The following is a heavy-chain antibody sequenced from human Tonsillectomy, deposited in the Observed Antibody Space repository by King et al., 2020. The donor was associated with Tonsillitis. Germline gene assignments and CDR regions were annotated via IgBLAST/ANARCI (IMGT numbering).Heavy chain of an antibody. CDR2: IRSRANNYAT. V-gene: IGHV3-73*01. Sequence: VQLVESGGGLVQPGGSLKLSCAASGFTFSASAMHWVRQASGKGLEWVGRIRSRANNYATAYAASVRGRFTISRDNSKNTAYLQMNSLKTEDTAMYYCTRPYTSSSYWGGQGTLVTVSS. CDR1: GFTFSASA. D-gene: IGHD6-13*01. CDR3: TRPYTSSSYW. J-gene: IGHJ4*02.